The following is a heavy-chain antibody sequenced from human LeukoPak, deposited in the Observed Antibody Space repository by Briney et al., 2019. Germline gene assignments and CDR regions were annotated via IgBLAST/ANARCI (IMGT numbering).Heavy chain of an antibody. Sequence: SETLSLTCTVSGGSISSSDYYWGWVRQPPGKGLEWIGNIYYSGSSYSSPSLKSRVTISSDTSKNLFSVKLTSVTAADTAVYYCVRVGYAYGPVGNWFDPWGQGVLVTVSS. CDR2: IYYSGSS. D-gene: IGHD5-18*01. CDR1: GGSISSSDYY. J-gene: IGHJ5*02. CDR3: VRVGYAYGPVGNWFDP. V-gene: IGHV4-39*01.